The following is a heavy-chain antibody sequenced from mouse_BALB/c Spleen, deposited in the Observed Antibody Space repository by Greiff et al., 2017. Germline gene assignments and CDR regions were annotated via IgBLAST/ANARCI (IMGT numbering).Heavy chain of an antibody. CDR1: GFTFSSYG. CDR3: ARDRRGMPTTEDYFDY. V-gene: IGHV5-6-3*01. CDR2: INSNGGST. Sequence: EVMLVESGGGLVQPGGSLKLSCAASGFTFSSYGMSWVRQTPDKRLELVATINSNGGSTYYPDSVKGRFTISRDNAKNTLYLQMSSLKSEDTAMYYCARDRRGMPTTEDYFDYWGQGTTLTVSA. J-gene: IGHJ2*01. D-gene: IGHD2-10*02.